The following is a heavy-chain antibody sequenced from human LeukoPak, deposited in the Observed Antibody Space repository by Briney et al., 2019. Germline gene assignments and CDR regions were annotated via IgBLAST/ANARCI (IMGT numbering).Heavy chain of an antibody. CDR2: IYKSENT. V-gene: IGHV4-59*01. J-gene: IGHJ4*02. D-gene: IGHD3-16*02. CDR3: ARGGDYVWGSYRLAY. Sequence: SETLSLTCSVSGGSISNYYWNWFRQPPGKGPEWIGYIYKSENTNYNPSLKSRVSISVDTSKNQLSLRLSSVTAADTAVYYCARGGDYVWGSYRLAYWGQGALVTVSS. CDR1: GGSISNYY.